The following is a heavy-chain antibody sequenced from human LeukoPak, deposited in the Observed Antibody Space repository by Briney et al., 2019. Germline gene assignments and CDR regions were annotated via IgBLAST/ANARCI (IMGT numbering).Heavy chain of an antibody. CDR1: GGSISSSSYY. J-gene: IGHJ4*02. CDR3: ASPYGDYVNYFDY. CDR2: IYYSGST. Sequence: SETLSLTCTVSGGSISSSSYYWGWNRQPPGKGLEWIGSIYYSGSTYYNPSLKSRVTISVDTSKNQFSLKLSSVTAADTAVYYCASPYGDYVNYFDYWGQGTLVTVSS. V-gene: IGHV4-39*01. D-gene: IGHD4-17*01.